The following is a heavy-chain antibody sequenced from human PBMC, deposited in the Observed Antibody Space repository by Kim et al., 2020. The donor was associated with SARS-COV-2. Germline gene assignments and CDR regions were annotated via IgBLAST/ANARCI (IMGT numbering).Heavy chain of an antibody. CDR3: AKHRGTHAFDT. V-gene: IGHV4-39*01. CDR2: LYYSGST. Sequence: SETLSLTCTVSGGSISSSSYYWGWIRQPPGKGLEWIGSLYYSGSTYYNPSLKSRVTISVDTSKNQFSRKLSSVTAADTALYYCAKHRGTHAFDTWGQGT. D-gene: IGHD3-10*01. CDR1: GGSISSSSYY. J-gene: IGHJ3*02.